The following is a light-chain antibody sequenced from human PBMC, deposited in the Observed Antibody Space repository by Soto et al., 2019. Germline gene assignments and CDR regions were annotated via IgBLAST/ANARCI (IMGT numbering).Light chain of an antibody. V-gene: IGKV3-15*01. Sequence: EIVMTQSPATLSVSQGERATLSCRASQSFSSNLAWYQQKPGQAPRLLIYGASTRATGVPARFSGSGSGTEFTLTISSLQSEDFAVYYCQQYNNWPRTFGQRTRLEI. J-gene: IGKJ5*01. CDR1: QSFSSN. CDR2: GAS. CDR3: QQYNNWPRT.